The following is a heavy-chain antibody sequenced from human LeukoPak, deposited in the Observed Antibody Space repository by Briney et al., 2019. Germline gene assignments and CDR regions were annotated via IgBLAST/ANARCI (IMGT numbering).Heavy chain of an antibody. CDR1: GYTFTSYG. CDR3: ARGLGDSSGYYLDAFDI. D-gene: IGHD3-22*01. V-gene: IGHV1-18*01. J-gene: IGHJ3*02. CDR2: ISAYNGNT. Sequence: ASVKVSCKASGYTFTSYGISWVRQAPGQGLEWMGWISAYNGNTNYAQKLQGRVTMTTDTSTSTAYMELRSLRSDDTAVYYCARGLGDSSGYYLDAFDIWGQGTMVTVSS.